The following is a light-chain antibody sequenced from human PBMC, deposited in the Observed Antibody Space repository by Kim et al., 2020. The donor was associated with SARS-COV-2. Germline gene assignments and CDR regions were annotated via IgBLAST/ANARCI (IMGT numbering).Light chain of an antibody. V-gene: IGLV6-57*02. CDR1: SGSIDSNY. CDR2: ENN. CDR3: QSYDTSNPHWV. Sequence: TVIISCTRSSGSIDSNYVQWYQQRPGSAPTTLIYENNQRPSGVPDRFSGSIDSSSNSASLNISGLKTEDEADYYCQSYDTSNPHWVFGGGTKLTVL. J-gene: IGLJ3*02.